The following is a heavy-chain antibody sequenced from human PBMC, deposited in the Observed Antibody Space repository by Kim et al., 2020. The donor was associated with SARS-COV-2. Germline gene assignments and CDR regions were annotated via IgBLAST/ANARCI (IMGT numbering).Heavy chain of an antibody. J-gene: IGHJ3*02. CDR1: GFTFSSYS. CDR2: ISSSSSTI. V-gene: IGHV3-48*02. Sequence: GGSLRLSCAASGFTFSSYSMNWVRQAPGKGLEWVSYISSSSSTIYYADSVKGRFTISRDNAKNSLYLQMNSLRDEDTAVYYCATLIMITFGGVIDRKAFDIWGQGTMVTVSS. D-gene: IGHD3-16*02. CDR3: ATLIMITFGGVIDRKAFDI.